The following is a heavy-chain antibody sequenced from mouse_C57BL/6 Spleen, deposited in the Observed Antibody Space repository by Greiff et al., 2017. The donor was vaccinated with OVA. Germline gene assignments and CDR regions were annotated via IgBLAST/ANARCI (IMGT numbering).Heavy chain of an antibody. J-gene: IGHJ2*01. D-gene: IGHD1-1*01. V-gene: IGHV14-3*01. CDR1: GFNIKNTY. Sequence: VHVKQSVAELVRPGASVKLSCTASGFNIKNTYMHWVKQRPEQGLEWIGRIDPANGNTKYAPKFQGKATITADTSSNTAYLQLSSLTSEDTAIYYCARTLTTVVAGPFDYWGQGTTLTVSS. CDR3: ARTLTTVVAGPFDY. CDR2: IDPANGNT.